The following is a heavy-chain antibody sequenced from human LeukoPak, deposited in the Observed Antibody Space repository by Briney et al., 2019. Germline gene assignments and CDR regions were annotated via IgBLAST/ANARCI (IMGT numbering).Heavy chain of an antibody. J-gene: IGHJ6*04. V-gene: IGHV3-30*18. D-gene: IGHD3-9*01. CDR3: AKDFVGYYDILTGYYKDYYYYGMDV. CDR2: ISYFGSNK. CDR1: GFTLSSYG. Sequence: GGSMRLSSAAYGFTLSSYGMHWVRQAPGKGMEWVAVISYFGSNKNYADSVKGRFTISRDNSKNTLYLQMNSLRAEDTAVYYCAKDFVGYYDILTGYYKDYYYYGMDVWGKGATVTVSS.